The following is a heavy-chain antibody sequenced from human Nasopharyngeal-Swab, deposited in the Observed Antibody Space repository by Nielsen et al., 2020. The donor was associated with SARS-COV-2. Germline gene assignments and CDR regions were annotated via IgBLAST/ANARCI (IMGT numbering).Heavy chain of an antibody. J-gene: IGHJ6*02. CDR2: ISYDGSNK. D-gene: IGHD5-12*01. Sequence: WICQPPGKGLEWVAVISYDGSNKYYADSVKGRFAISRDNSKNTLYLQMNSLRAEDTAVYYCAKGGYSGYDPLGMDVWGQGTTVTVSS. V-gene: IGHV3-30*18. CDR3: AKGGYSGYDPLGMDV.